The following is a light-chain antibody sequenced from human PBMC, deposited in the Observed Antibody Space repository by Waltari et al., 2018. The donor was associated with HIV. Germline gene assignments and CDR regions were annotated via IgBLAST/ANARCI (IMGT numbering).Light chain of an antibody. Sequence: EILLTQSPATLSLSPGERATLSCRASQSVSVHLAWYQQKPDQAPRLLMFHASSRATGVPARFSASGSGTEFTLTISSLQSEDFAVYYCQQYENWPPLTFGGGTKVEMK. V-gene: IGKV3-15*01. CDR1: QSVSVH. J-gene: IGKJ4*01. CDR2: HAS. CDR3: QQYENWPPLT.